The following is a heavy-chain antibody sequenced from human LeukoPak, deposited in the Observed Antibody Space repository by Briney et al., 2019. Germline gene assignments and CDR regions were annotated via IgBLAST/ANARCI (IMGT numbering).Heavy chain of an antibody. V-gene: IGHV1-69*06. D-gene: IGHD6-13*01. Sequence: SVKVSCKASGYTFTSYDINWVRQATGQGLEWMGGIIPIFGTANYAQKFQGRVTITADKSTSTAYMELSSLRSEDTAVYYCARTIIAAAGTMDYYYMDVWGKGTTVTVSS. CDR2: IIPIFGTA. CDR1: GYTFTSYD. J-gene: IGHJ6*03. CDR3: ARTIIAAAGTMDYYYMDV.